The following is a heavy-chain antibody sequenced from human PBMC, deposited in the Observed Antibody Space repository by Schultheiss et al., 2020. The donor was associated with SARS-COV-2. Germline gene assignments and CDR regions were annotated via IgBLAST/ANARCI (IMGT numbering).Heavy chain of an antibody. CDR1: GFTFSSYG. J-gene: IGHJ4*02. D-gene: IGHD2-2*01. CDR2: IWYDGSNK. Sequence: GGSLRLSCAASGFTFSSYGMHWVRQAPGKGLEWVAVIWYDGSNKYYADSVKGRFTISRDNSKNTLYLQMNSLRAEDTAVYYCARDRGYQLLHFDYWGQGTLVTVSS. CDR3: ARDRGYQLLHFDY. V-gene: IGHV3-33*01.